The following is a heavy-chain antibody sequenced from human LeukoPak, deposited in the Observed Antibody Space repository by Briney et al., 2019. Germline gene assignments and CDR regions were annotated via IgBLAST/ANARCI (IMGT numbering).Heavy chain of an antibody. D-gene: IGHD3-22*01. Sequence: GGSLRLSCAASGFSFSSYAMTWVRQAPGKGLEWVSSITGSSASAYYADSVKGRFTISRDNSKNTLYLQMNSLRAEDTAVYFCAKLDYYDTHWGQGTLVTVSS. J-gene: IGHJ4*02. CDR2: ITGSSASA. CDR3: AKLDYYDTH. V-gene: IGHV3-23*01. CDR1: GFSFSSYA.